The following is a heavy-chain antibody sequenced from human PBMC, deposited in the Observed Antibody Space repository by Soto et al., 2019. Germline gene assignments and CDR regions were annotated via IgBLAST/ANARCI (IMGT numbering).Heavy chain of an antibody. V-gene: IGHV1-2*02. J-gene: IGHJ4*02. CDR2: IIPNSGDA. CDR3: EREASAVLALDY. D-gene: IGHD6-19*01. CDR1: GYTFTAYA. Sequence: ASVNVSVKASGYTFTAYATHWVRQAHGQGREWRGWIIPNSGDANYAQKFQGRVTMTMDTSITTAYMELSSLSYDDTAVYYCEREASAVLALDYLGRGTLVAVSS.